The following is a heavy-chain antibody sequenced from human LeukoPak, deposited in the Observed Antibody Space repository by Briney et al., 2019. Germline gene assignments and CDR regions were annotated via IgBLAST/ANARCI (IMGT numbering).Heavy chain of an antibody. D-gene: IGHD1-26*01. Sequence: PGGSLRLSCAASGFTLSSNYMSWGRQAPGKGAEWGSVIYSGGSTYYAASVKGRFTISRDNSKNTLYLQMNSLRAEDTAVYYCASRYSGSYYSADYWGQGTLVTVSS. CDR2: IYSGGST. CDR3: ASRYSGSYYSADY. V-gene: IGHV3-66*01. J-gene: IGHJ4*02. CDR1: GFTLSSNY.